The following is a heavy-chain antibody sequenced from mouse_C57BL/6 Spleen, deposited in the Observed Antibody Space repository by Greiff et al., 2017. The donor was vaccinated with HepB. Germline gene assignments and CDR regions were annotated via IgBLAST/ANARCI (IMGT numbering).Heavy chain of an antibody. CDR1: GYTFTSYW. Sequence: VQLQQPGAELVKPGASVKLSCKASGYTFTSYWMHWVKQRPGQGLEWIGMIHPNSGSTNYNEKLKSKATLTVDKSSSTAYMQLSSLTSEDSAVYYCAGWGDYFDYWGQGTTLTVSS. CDR3: AGWGDYFDY. CDR2: IHPNSGST. J-gene: IGHJ2*01. V-gene: IGHV1-64*01.